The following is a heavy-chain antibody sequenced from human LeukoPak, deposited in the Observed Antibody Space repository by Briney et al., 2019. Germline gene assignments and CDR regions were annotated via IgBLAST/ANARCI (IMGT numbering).Heavy chain of an antibody. CDR3: ARFYYGSGSYYNGGWFDP. Sequence: SETLSLTCTVSGGSISSYYWSWIRQHPGKGLEWIGYIYYSGSTYYNPSLKSRVTISVDTSKNQFSLKLSSVTAADTAVYYCARFYYGSGSYYNGGWFDPWGQGTLVTVSS. CDR2: IYYSGST. J-gene: IGHJ5*02. V-gene: IGHV4-59*06. CDR1: GGSISSYY. D-gene: IGHD3-10*01.